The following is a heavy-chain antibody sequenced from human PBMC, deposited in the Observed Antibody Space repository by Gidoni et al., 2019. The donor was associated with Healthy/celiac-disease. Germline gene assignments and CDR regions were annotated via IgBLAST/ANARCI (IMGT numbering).Heavy chain of an antibody. D-gene: IGHD6-13*01. CDR3: ASGYSSSWLLDY. V-gene: IGHV3-20*04. Sequence: VQLGDSGGGLVRRGVCVRLGCAASGCTFDDYGMSWVRQAPGKGLEWVSGINWNGGSTGYADSVKGRFTISRDNAKNSLYLQMNSLRAEDTALYYCASGYSSSWLLDYWGQGTLVTVSS. CDR1: GCTFDDYG. J-gene: IGHJ4*02. CDR2: INWNGGST.